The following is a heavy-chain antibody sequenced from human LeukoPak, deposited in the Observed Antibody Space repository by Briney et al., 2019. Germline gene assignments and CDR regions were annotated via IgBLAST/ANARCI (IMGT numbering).Heavy chain of an antibody. CDR2: ISYDGSNK. Sequence: GGSLRLSCAASGFTFSSYGMHWVRQPPGMGLEWVAVISYDGSNKYYAASVRGRFTISSDKTKNTLLLQMNSLGAEDTAVYYCARELAAQVRWFDPWSQGTLVTVS. V-gene: IGHV3-30*03. J-gene: IGHJ5*02. D-gene: IGHD6-6*01. CDR1: GFTFSSYG. CDR3: ARELAAQVRWFDP.